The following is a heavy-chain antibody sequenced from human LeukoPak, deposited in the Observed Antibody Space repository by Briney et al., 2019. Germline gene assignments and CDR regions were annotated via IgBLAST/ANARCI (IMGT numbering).Heavy chain of an antibody. D-gene: IGHD3-3*01. V-gene: IGHV4-39*01. CDR1: GGSISISSYY. J-gene: IGHJ4*02. Sequence: TSSETLSLICTVSGGSISISSYYWRWIRQPPGKGLEWIGSIYYSGITYYNPYLKSRVTLSVDTSRNQFSLNLSSVTAADTAVYYCARAYDFWSGYHFTYDYWGEGTLVTVSS. CDR3: ARAYDFWSGYHFTYDY. CDR2: IYYSGIT.